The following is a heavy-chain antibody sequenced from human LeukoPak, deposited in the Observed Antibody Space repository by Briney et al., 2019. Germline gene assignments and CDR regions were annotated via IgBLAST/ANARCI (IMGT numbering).Heavy chain of an antibody. V-gene: IGHV4-39*01. Sequence: SETLSLTCTVSGGSIGSSSYYWGWIRQPPGKGLEWIGSIYYSGSTYYNPSLKSRVTISVDTSKNQFSLKLSSVTAADTAVYYCARHELSPNYFDYWGQGTLVTVSS. CDR1: GGSIGSSSYY. J-gene: IGHJ4*02. CDR2: IYYSGST. CDR3: ARHELSPNYFDY. D-gene: IGHD3-16*02.